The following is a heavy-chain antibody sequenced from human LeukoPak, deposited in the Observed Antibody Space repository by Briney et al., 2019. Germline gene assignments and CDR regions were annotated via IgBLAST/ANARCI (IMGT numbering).Heavy chain of an antibody. J-gene: IGHJ6*02. CDR3: ARGGGLDV. D-gene: IGHD3-16*01. Sequence: PGGSLRLSCAASGFTYSSCWMSWARQAPGKGLEWVASINHNGNVNYYVDSVKGRFTISRDNAKNSLYLQISNLRAEDTAVYFCARGGGLDVWGQGATVTVSS. V-gene: IGHV3-7*03. CDR1: GFTYSSCW. CDR2: INHNGNVN.